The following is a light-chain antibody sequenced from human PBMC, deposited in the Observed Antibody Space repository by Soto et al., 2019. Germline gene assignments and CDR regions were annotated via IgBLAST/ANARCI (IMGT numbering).Light chain of an antibody. CDR1: SSDVGGYKH. CDR2: EVS. CDR3: SSYKSGATLV. V-gene: IGLV2-14*01. Sequence: QSALTQPASASGSPGQSITISCTGTSSDVGGYKHVAWYQQYPGKAPKLIIFEVSDRPSGVSNRFSGSKSGNTASLSISGLQPEDEADYYCSSYKSGATLVFGGGTQLTVL. J-gene: IGLJ2*01.